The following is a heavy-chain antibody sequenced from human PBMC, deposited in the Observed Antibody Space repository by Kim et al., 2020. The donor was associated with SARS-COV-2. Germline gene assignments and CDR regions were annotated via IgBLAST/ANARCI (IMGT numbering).Heavy chain of an antibody. CDR2: INGSNGYT. Sequence: ASVKVSCKASGHTLSTYAMHWMRQAPGQRLEWMGWINGSNGYTRIIQNLQGRVTLTRDTDASAVYMELSSLHFEDTAVYYCARETLHSGNWDVWGQGTTVTV. V-gene: IGHV1-3*01. CDR3: ARETLHSGNWDV. J-gene: IGHJ6*02. CDR1: GHTLSTYA. D-gene: IGHD3-10*01.